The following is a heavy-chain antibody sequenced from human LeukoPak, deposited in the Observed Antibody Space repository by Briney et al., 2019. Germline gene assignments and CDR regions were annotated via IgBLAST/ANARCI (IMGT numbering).Heavy chain of an antibody. CDR2: ISYSGAYT. V-gene: IGHV3-23*01. CDR1: GFTFSTHA. J-gene: IGHJ4*02. CDR3: ARGTFLRHFDSSPPY. Sequence: GGSLRLSCAASGFTFSTHAVTWVRQAPGKGLEWVSGISYSGAYTYYADSVKGRFTISRDTSKNTVYLQMNSLRAEDTAVYYCARGTFLRHFDSSPPYWGQGTLVTVSS. D-gene: IGHD3-9*01.